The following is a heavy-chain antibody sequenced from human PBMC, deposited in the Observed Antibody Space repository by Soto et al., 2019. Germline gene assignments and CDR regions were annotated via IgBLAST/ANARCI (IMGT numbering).Heavy chain of an antibody. CDR2: INPNSGGT. J-gene: IGHJ3*02. D-gene: IGHD7-27*01. Sequence: ASVKVSCKASGYTFTGYYMHWVRQAPGQGLEWMGWINPNSGGTNYAQKFQGWVTMTRDTSISTAFMELSRLRSGDTAVYYVAIGALTGYAFDIWGQGTMVTVSS. CDR3: AIGALTGYAFDI. V-gene: IGHV1-2*04. CDR1: GYTFTGYY.